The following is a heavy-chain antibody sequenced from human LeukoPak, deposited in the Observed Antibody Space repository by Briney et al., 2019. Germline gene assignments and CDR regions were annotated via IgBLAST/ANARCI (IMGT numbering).Heavy chain of an antibody. Sequence: SETLSLTCTVSGGSITDYYWSWIRQPPGKGLEWIGYIYNSGNTKYNPSLKSRVTISVDTSKNQFSLKLTSVTAADTAVYYSARGGEVSWFDPWGQGTLVTVSS. V-gene: IGHV4-59*01. J-gene: IGHJ5*02. CDR3: ARGGEVSWFDP. CDR1: GGSITDYY. D-gene: IGHD3-16*01. CDR2: IYNSGNT.